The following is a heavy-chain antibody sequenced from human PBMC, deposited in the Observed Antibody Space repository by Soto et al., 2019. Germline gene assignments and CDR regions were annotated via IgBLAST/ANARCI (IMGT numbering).Heavy chain of an antibody. CDR2: ISYDGSNK. CDR1: GFTFSSYA. D-gene: IGHD3-3*01. CDR3: ARDPGYDFWSGYYPTQDY. Sequence: GGSLRLSCAASGFTFSSYAMHWVRQAPGKGLEWVAVISYDGSNKYYADSVKGRFTISRDNSKNTLYLQMNSLRAEDTAVYYCARDPGYDFWSGYYPTQDYWGQGTLVTVSS. V-gene: IGHV3-30-3*01. J-gene: IGHJ4*02.